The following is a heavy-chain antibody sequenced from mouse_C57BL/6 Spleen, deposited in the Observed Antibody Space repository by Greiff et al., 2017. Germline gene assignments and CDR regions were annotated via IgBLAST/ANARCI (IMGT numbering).Heavy chain of an antibody. CDR2: ISSGSSTI. J-gene: IGHJ4*01. CDR1: GFTFSDYG. Sequence: EVKLVESGGGLVKPGGSLKLSCAASGFTFSDYGMHWVRQAPEKGLEWVAYISSGSSTIYYADTVKGRFTISRDKTKNTLFLQMTSLRSEDTAMYYSAREGDDGYYDAMDYWGQGTSVTVSS. CDR3: AREGDDGYYDAMDY. V-gene: IGHV5-17*01. D-gene: IGHD2-3*01.